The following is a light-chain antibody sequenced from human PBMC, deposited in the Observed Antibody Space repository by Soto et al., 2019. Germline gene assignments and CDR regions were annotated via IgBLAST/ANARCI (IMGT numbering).Light chain of an antibody. CDR1: SSDVGGYNF. CDR3: AAWDASLNGVL. Sequence: QSALTQPASVSGSPGQSITISCTGTSSDVGGYNFVSWYQQHPGKAPKLMISEVSNRPSGVSNRFSGSKSGNTASLTISGLQAEDEADYYCAAWDASLNGVLFGGGTKLTVL. CDR2: EVS. V-gene: IGLV2-14*01. J-gene: IGLJ2*01.